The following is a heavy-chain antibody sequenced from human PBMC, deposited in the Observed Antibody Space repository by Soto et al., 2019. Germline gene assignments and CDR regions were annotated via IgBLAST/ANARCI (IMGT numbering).Heavy chain of an antibody. V-gene: IGHV4-59*01. CDR1: GDSISSYY. Sequence: SETLSLTCTVSGDSISSYYWGWIRQPPGKGLEWIGYIHYSGSTNYNPTLKSRVTISVDTPKNQFSLKVNSMTAADTAVYYCARGGLAARKGRWFDPWGQGTLVTVSS. CDR2: IHYSGST. D-gene: IGHD6-6*01. J-gene: IGHJ5*02. CDR3: ARGGLAARKGRWFDP.